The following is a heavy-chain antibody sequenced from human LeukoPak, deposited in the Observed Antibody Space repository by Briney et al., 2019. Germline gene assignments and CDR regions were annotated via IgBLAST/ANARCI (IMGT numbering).Heavy chain of an antibody. V-gene: IGHV3-23*01. D-gene: IGHD4-23*01. J-gene: IGHJ4*02. Sequence: GGSLRLSCAASGFTFSSYAMSWVRQAPGKGLEWVSTISGSGGSTYYADSVKGRFTISRDNAKNSLYLQMNSLRAEDTAVYYCVSSPVVKYYFDYWGQGTLVTVSS. CDR3: VSSPVVKYYFDY. CDR2: ISGSGGST. CDR1: GFTFSSYA.